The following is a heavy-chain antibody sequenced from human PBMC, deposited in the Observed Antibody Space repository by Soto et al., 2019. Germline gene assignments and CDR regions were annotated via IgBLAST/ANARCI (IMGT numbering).Heavy chain of an antibody. Sequence: SLRLSCAASGFTVSSNYMSWVRQAPGKGLEWVSVIYSGGSTYYADSVKGRFTISRHNSKNTLYLQMNSLRAEDTAVYYCARGASDIVVVPADYYYYVDVWGKGTTVTVSS. D-gene: IGHD2-2*01. CDR1: GFTVSSNY. V-gene: IGHV3-53*04. CDR2: IYSGGST. CDR3: ARGASDIVVVPADYYYYVDV. J-gene: IGHJ6*03.